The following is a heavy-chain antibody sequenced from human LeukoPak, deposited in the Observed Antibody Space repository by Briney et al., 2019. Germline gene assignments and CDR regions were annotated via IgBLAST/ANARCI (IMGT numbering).Heavy chain of an antibody. Sequence: SVKVSCKASGGTFSSYAISWVRQAPGQGLEWMGGIIPIFGTANYAQKFQGRVTITTDESTSTAYMELSSLRSEDTAVYYCARAPRSTPYYYYYMDVWGKGTTVTVSS. CDR3: ARAPRSTPYYYYYMDV. J-gene: IGHJ6*03. CDR1: GGTFSSYA. D-gene: IGHD5/OR15-5a*01. V-gene: IGHV1-69*05. CDR2: IIPIFGTA.